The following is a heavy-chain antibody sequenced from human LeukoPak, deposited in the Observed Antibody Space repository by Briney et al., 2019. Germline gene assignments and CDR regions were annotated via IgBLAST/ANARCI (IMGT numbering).Heavy chain of an antibody. CDR1: GFTFSNAW. CDR2: IKSKTDGGTT. D-gene: IGHD4-23*01. Sequence: GGSLRLSCAASGFTFSNAWMSWVRQAPGKGLEWVGRIKSKTDGGTTDYAAPVKGRFTISRDNSKNTVYLQMNSLRAEDTAVYYCAKERSLYGGNSGASWYFDLWGRGTLVTVSS. J-gene: IGHJ2*01. CDR3: AKERSLYGGNSGASWYFDL. V-gene: IGHV3-15*01.